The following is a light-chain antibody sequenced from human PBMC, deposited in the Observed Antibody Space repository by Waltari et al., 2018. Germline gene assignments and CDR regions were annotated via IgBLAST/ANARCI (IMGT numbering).Light chain of an antibody. J-gene: IGKJ1*01. CDR3: QQSFSSPWT. V-gene: IGKV1-33*01. CDR1: QDISNY. Sequence: DIQMTQSPSSLSASVGDRVTITCQASQDISNYLNWYQQKPGKAPKLLIYDASNLETGVPSRFSGSGSGTDFTFTISSLQPEDIATYYCQQSFSSPWTFGPGTQV. CDR2: DAS.